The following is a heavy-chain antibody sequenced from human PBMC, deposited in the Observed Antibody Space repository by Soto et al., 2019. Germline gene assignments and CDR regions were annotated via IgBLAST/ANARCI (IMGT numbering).Heavy chain of an antibody. CDR1: GFSLTTSGVG. V-gene: IGHV2-5*02. J-gene: IGHJ4*02. CDR3: ARIRAGVSHCYYWDFEY. D-gene: IGHD1-26*01. Sequence: QITLKESGPTLVKPTQTLTLTCSFSGFSLTTSGVGVGWVRQPQGKALEWLALIYWDDDKRYSPSLRSRLTITKDTSHSQVVLTMSGVDPADTATLFCARIRAGVSHCYYWDFEYSGKGTPVTVAS. CDR2: IYWDDDK.